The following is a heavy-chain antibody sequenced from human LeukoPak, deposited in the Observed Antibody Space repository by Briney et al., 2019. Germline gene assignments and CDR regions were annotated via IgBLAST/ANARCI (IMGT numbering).Heavy chain of an antibody. J-gene: IGHJ4*02. D-gene: IGHD3-10*01. CDR3: ARAHRTSGTLDFDY. V-gene: IGHV1-2*02. CDR1: GYTFSDYY. CDR2: INPNNGGT. Sequence: ASVKVSFKAFGYTFSDYYIHWVRQAPGQGLEWMGWINPNNGGTNYEQKLQGRVTMTRDTSITTAYMELSRLRSDDTAVYYCARAHRTSGTLDFDYWGQGTQVTVSS.